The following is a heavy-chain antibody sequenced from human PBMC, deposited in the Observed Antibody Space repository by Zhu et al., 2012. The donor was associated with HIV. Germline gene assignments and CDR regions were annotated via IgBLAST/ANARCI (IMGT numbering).Heavy chain of an antibody. CDR1: GYSISSGYY. CDR2: IYHSGST. V-gene: IGHV4-38-2*02. Sequence: QVQLQESGPGLVKPSETLSLTCAVSGYSISSGYYWGWIRQPPGKGLEWIGSIYHSGSTHYNPSLKSRVTISVDTSKNQFSLKLSSVTAADTAVYYCAREGPIEGGANLWGRGTLVTVSS. D-gene: IGHD3-16*01. J-gene: IGHJ2*01. CDR3: AREGPIEGGANL.